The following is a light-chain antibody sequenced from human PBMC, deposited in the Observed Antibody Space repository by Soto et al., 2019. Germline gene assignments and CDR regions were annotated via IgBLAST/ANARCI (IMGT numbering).Light chain of an antibody. CDR2: EVS. J-gene: IGLJ1*01. Sequence: QSALTQPASVSGSPGKSITISCTGTSSDGGSYNYVSWYQQHPGKAHKLMIYEVSDRPSGISSRFSGSKSGNTASLTISGLQTEDEADYYCSSYTSSSTLFGTGTKLTVL. V-gene: IGLV2-14*01. CDR1: SSDGGSYNY. CDR3: SSYTSSSTL.